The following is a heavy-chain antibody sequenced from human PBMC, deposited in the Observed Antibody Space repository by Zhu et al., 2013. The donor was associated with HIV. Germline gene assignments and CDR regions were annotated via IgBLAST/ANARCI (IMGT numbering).Heavy chain of an antibody. V-gene: IGHV1-69*01. J-gene: IGHJ5*02. D-gene: IGHD6-6*01. CDR1: GGTFSSYA. CDR3: AREEVIRPSIAARRGFDP. Sequence: QVQLVQSGAEVKKPGSSVKVSCKASGGTFSSYAISWARQAPGQGLEWMGGIIPIFGTANYAQKFQGRVTITADESTSTAYMELSSLRSEDTAVYYCAREEVIRPSIAARRGFDPWGQGTLVTVSS. CDR2: IIPIFGTA.